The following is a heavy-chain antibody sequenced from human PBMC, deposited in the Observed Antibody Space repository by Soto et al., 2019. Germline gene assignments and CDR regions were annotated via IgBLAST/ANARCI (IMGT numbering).Heavy chain of an antibody. CDR2: IYSGGST. Sequence: GGSLRLSCAASGFTVSSNYMSWVRQAPGKGLEWVSVIYSGGSTYYADSVKGRFTISRDNSKNTLYLQMNSLRAEDTAVYYCARVLLIAVAGYNWFDPWGQGTLVTVSS. J-gene: IGHJ5*02. CDR1: GFTVSSNY. D-gene: IGHD6-19*01. CDR3: ARVLLIAVAGYNWFDP. V-gene: IGHV3-66*01.